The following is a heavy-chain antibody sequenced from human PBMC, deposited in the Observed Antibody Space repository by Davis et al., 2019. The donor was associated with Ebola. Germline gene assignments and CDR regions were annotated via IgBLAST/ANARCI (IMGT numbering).Heavy chain of an antibody. CDR2: ISWNSGSI. Sequence: GGSLRLSCAASGFTFSSYSMNWVRQAPGKGLEWVSGISWNSGSIGYADSVKGRFTISRDNAKNSLYLQMNSLRAEDTALYYCAKALRSGGGYYYYGMDVWGQGTTVTVSS. J-gene: IGHJ6*02. CDR3: AKALRSGGGYYYYGMDV. CDR1: GFTFSSYS. V-gene: IGHV3-9*01. D-gene: IGHD5-12*01.